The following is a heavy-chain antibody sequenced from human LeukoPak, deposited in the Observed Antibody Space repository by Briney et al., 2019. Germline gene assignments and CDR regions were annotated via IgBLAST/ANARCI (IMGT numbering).Heavy chain of an antibody. D-gene: IGHD1-14*01. V-gene: IGHV3-53*01. CDR3: ARGVEPLAANTLAY. J-gene: IGHJ4*02. CDR2: LYSDGNT. CDR1: GFTVITND. Sequence: GGSLRLSCAASGFTVITNDMTWVRQAPGKGLEWVSVLYSDGNTKYADSVQSRFTISTGNSKNTLYLAMNSLSPDDTAVYYCARGVEPLAANTLAYWGQGTLVTVSS.